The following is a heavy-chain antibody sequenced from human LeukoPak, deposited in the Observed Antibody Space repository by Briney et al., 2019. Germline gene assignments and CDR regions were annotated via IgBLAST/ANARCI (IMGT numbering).Heavy chain of an antibody. J-gene: IGHJ3*01. CDR2: ISSSGGTI. D-gene: IGHD4-17*01. CDR1: GFTFSNYE. CDR3: ARMWTTVTDAFDF. Sequence: GGSPRLSCAASGFTFSNYELNWVRRAPGKGLEWVSYISSSGGTIYYADSVRGRFTISRDNAKNSLYLQVNSLRVEDTAVYYCARMWTTVTDAFDFWGQGTMVTVSS. V-gene: IGHV3-48*03.